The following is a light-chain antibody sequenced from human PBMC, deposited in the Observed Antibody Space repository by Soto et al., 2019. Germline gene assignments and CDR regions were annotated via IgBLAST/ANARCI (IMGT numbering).Light chain of an antibody. CDR2: DAS. CDR3: QQYDNLPST. Sequence: DIQMTQSPSSLSASVGDRVTITCQASQDISNNLNWYQQKPGKAPKLLFYDASNLETGVPSRFSGSGSGTDFTFTISSLQPEDIATYYCQQYDNLPSTFGPGTKVDIK. J-gene: IGKJ3*01. CDR1: QDISNN. V-gene: IGKV1-33*01.